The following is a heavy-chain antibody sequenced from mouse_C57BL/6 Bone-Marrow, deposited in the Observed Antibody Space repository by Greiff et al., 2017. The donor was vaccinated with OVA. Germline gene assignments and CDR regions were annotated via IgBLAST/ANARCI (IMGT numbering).Heavy chain of an antibody. CDR3: ARVITTVVATRDY. CDR1: GYAFSSYW. CDR2: IYPGDGDT. V-gene: IGHV1-80*01. D-gene: IGHD1-1*01. J-gene: IGHJ2*01. Sequence: VQLQQSGAELVKPGASVKISCKASGYAFSSYWMNWVKQRPGKGLEWIGQIYPGDGDTNYNGKFKGKATLTADKSSSTAYMQLSSLTSEDSAVYFCARVITTVVATRDYWGQGTTLTVSS.